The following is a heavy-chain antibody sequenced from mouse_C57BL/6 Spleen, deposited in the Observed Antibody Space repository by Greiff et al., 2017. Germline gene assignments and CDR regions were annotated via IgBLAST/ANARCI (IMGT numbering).Heavy chain of an antibody. CDR1: GFTFSSYA. J-gene: IGHJ4*01. V-gene: IGHV5-9-1*02. D-gene: IGHD1-1*01. CDR2: ISSGGDYI. Sequence: EVKLVESGEGLVKPGGSLKLSCAASGFTFSSYAMSWVRQTPEKRLEWVAYISSGGDYIYYADTVKGRFTISRDNARNTLYLQMSSLKSEDTAMYYSTREPITTVVEEDAMDYWGQRTSVTVSS. CDR3: TREPITTVVEEDAMDY.